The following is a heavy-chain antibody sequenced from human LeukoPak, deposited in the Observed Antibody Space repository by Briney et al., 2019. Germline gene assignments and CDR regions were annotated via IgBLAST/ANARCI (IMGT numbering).Heavy chain of an antibody. Sequence: SVKVCCKASGGTFSSYAISWVRQAPGQGLEWMGGIIPIFGTANYAQKFQGRVTITADESKSTPYTELSSLRSEDTAVYYCARDVGYCGGDCYSGNDYWGQGTLVTVSS. CDR1: GGTFSSYA. J-gene: IGHJ4*02. CDR3: ARDVGYCGGDCYSGNDY. V-gene: IGHV1-69*13. D-gene: IGHD2-21*02. CDR2: IIPIFGTA.